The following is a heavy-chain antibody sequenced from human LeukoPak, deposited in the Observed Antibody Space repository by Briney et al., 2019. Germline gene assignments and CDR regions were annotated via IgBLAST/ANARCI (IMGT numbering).Heavy chain of an antibody. CDR1: GFTFSNYA. D-gene: IGHD6-13*01. CDR2: ISGSGDTT. J-gene: IGHJ4*02. V-gene: IGHV3-23*01. CDR3: AKDLLISRIAAAGPFDS. Sequence: GGSLRLSCAASGFTFSNYAMSWVRQAPGKGVEWVSAISGSGDTTYYADSGKGRFTMSRETTKKTLYMLMKSLRAKEAGVYYSAKDLLISRIAAAGPFDSWGQGTLVTVSS.